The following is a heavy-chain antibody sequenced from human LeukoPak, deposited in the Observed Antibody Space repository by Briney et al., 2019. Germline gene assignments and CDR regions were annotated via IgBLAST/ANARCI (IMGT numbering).Heavy chain of an antibody. CDR1: GFTFSDYY. CDR2: ISSSGSTI. V-gene: IGHV3-11*01. Sequence: AGGSLRLSCAASGFTFSDYYMSWIRQAPGKGLEWVSYISSSGSTIYYADSVKGRFTISRDNAKNSLYLQMNSLRAEDTAVYYCARDGDCGGDCYHQEYFQHWGQGTLVTVSS. CDR3: ARDGDCGGDCYHQEYFQH. D-gene: IGHD2-21*02. J-gene: IGHJ1*01.